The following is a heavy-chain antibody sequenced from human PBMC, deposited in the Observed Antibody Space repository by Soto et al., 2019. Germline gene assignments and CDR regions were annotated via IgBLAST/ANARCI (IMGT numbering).Heavy chain of an antibody. CDR1: GGTFSGYY. V-gene: IGHV4-34*01. J-gene: IGHJ4*02. CDR2: INYSGST. CDR3: ARAYSGYDFDY. D-gene: IGHD5-12*01. Sequence: SETLSLTCAVYGGTFSGYYWSWIRQPPGKGLEWIGNINYSGSTNYNPSLKSRVTISVDTSKNQFSLKLRSVTAADTAVYYCARAYSGYDFDYWGQGPLVTVSS.